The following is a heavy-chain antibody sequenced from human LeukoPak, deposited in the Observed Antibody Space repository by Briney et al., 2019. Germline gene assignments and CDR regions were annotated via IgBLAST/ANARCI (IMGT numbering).Heavy chain of an antibody. V-gene: IGHV3-33*01. CDR3: ARVGSGSYPVGAFDI. Sequence: GGSLRLSCAASGFTFSSYGMHWVRQAPGKGLEWVAVIWYDGSNKYYADSVKGRFTISRDNSKNTLYLQMNSLRAEDTAVYYCARVGSGSYPVGAFDIWGQGIMVTVSS. D-gene: IGHD1-26*01. CDR1: GFTFSSYG. CDR2: IWYDGSNK. J-gene: IGHJ3*02.